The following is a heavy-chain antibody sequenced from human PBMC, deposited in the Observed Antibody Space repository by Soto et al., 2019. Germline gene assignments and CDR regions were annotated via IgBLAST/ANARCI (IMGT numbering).Heavy chain of an antibody. Sequence: SETLSLTCTVSGGSISSYYWSWIRQPPGKGLEWIGYIYYSGSTNYNPSLKSRVTISVDTSKNQFSLKLSSVTAADTAVYYCARQPYYDFWSGSNWFDPWGQGTLVTVSS. CDR2: IYYSGST. V-gene: IGHV4-59*08. CDR3: ARQPYYDFWSGSNWFDP. J-gene: IGHJ5*02. D-gene: IGHD3-3*01. CDR1: GGSISSYY.